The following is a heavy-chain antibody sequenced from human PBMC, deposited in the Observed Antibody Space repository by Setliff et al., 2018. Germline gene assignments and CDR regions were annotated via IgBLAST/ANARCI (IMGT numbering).Heavy chain of an antibody. Sequence: SGPTLVNPTQTLTLTCTFSGFPLSTSGMYVSWIRQPPGKALEWLGSIDWYDDKLYSTSLMTRLTISKDTSRKQVVLTMTNMDPADTATYYCARIRKGYIGFEGFDYWGQGTLVTVSS. J-gene: IGHJ4*02. CDR3: ARIRKGYIGFEGFDY. D-gene: IGHD5-12*01. V-gene: IGHV2-70*17. CDR2: IDWYDDK. CDR1: GFPLSTSGMY.